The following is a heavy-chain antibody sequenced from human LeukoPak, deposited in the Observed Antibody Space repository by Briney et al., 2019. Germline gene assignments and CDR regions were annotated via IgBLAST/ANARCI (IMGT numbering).Heavy chain of an antibody. Sequence: PSETLSLTCTVAGGSISSGSYYWSWLRQPAGKGLEWIGRIYTSGSTNYNPSLKSRVTISVDTSKNQFSLKLSSVTAADTAVYYCAREGTYDILTGPIWGQGTMVTVSS. CDR1: GGSISSGSYY. J-gene: IGHJ3*02. V-gene: IGHV4-61*02. D-gene: IGHD3-9*01. CDR2: IYTSGST. CDR3: AREGTYDILTGPI.